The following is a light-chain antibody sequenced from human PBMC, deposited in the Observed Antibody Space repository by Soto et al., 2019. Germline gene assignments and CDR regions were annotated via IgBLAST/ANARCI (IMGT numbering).Light chain of an antibody. CDR2: DAS. CDR1: QSISSW. V-gene: IGKV1-39*01. Sequence: DIQMTQSPSTLSASVGDRVTITCRASQSISSWLAWYQQKLGRAPRLLIYDASNLQSGVPSRFSGSGSGTDFTLTIRSLQPEDFATYYCQQSYSTPPINCGQGKRREIK. CDR3: QQSYSTPPIN. J-gene: IGKJ5*01.